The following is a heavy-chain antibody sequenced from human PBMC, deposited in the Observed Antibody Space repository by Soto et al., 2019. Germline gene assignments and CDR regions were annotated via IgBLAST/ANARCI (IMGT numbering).Heavy chain of an antibody. Sequence: QVQLQESGPGLVKPSETLSLTCTVSGGSISTYYWSWIRQPPEKGLEWIGCIYYTGSTNYNPSLKSRVTISVDTSKNQFSLRLSSVTAADTAVYYCARHAPSFRFRFTDYYYYYMDVWGKGTTVTVSS. V-gene: IGHV4-59*08. J-gene: IGHJ6*03. CDR2: IYYTGST. CDR3: ARHAPSFRFRFTDYYYYYMDV. D-gene: IGHD3-3*01. CDR1: GGSISTYY.